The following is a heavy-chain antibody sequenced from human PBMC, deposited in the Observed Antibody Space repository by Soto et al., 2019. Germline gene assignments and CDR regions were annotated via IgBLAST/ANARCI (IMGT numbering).Heavy chain of an antibody. CDR2: ISSSSSYT. V-gene: IGHV3-11*05. Sequence: QVQLVESGGGLVKPGGSLRLSCAASGFTFSDYYMSWIRQAPGKGLEWVSYISSSSSYTNYADSVKGRFTISRDNAKNSLYLQMNSLRAEDTAVYYCARDLVSYYDSSGYYYPNWFDPWGQGTLVTVSS. CDR1: GFTFSDYY. D-gene: IGHD3-22*01. J-gene: IGHJ5*02. CDR3: ARDLVSYYDSSGYYYPNWFDP.